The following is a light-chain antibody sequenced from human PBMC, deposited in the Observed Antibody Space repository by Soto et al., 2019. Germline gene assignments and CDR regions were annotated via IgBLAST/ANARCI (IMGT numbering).Light chain of an antibody. V-gene: IGKV3-11*01. CDR2: DAS. CDR1: QSVSNN. J-gene: IGKJ1*01. CDR3: QQRSNWT. Sequence: EIVLTQSPGTLSLSPGETATLSCRASQSVSNNVAWYQQKPGQAPRLLIYDASNRATGIPARFSGSGSGTDFTLTISSLEPEDFAVYYCQQRSNWTFGQGTKVDIK.